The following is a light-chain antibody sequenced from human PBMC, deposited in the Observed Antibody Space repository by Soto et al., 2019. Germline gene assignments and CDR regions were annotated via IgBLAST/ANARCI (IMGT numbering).Light chain of an antibody. CDR1: SSNIGTST. J-gene: IGLJ3*02. V-gene: IGLV1-44*01. Sequence: QSVLTQPASVSGTPGQRVTISCSGGSSNIGTSTVNWYHQVPGRAPKLLIYSTNQRPSGVPERFSGSTSGTPASLAINGLQSEDEGVFLCAAWDDSQNGPVFGGGTKLTVL. CDR2: STN. CDR3: AAWDDSQNGPV.